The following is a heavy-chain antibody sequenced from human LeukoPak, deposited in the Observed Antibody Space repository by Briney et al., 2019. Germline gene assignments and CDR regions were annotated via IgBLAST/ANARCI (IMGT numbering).Heavy chain of an antibody. Sequence: PSQTLSLTCAISGDSVSSNSAAWNWIRQSPSRGLEWLGRTYYRSKWYNDYAVSVKSRITIHPDTSKNQFSLQLNSVTPEDTAVYYCARSKELKVFNNWFDPWGQGTLVTVSS. CDR1: GDSVSSNSAA. CDR2: TYYRSKWYN. V-gene: IGHV6-1*01. D-gene: IGHD1-26*01. CDR3: ARSKELKVFNNWFDP. J-gene: IGHJ5*02.